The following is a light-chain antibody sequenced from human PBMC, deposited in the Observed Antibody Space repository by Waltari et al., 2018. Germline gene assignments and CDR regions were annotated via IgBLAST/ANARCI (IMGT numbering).Light chain of an antibody. CDR3: QHYVRLPAT. J-gene: IGKJ1*01. CDR1: QSVGKS. Sequence: EIVLTQSPGTLSLSPGERATLACRASQSVGKSLAWYQQKPGQAPRLLIYDASLRATGIPDRFSGSGSGTDFSLTISRLEPEDFAVYYCQHYVRLPATFGQGTKVEI. V-gene: IGKV3-20*01. CDR2: DAS.